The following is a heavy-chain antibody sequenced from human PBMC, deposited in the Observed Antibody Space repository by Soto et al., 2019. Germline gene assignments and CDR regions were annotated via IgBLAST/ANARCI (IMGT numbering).Heavy chain of an antibody. CDR3: AHRRGGYNWDDGYFDY. CDR1: GFSLSSGVG. Sequence: QITLKESGPTLVKPTQTLTLTCSFSGFSLSSGVGVGWIRQPPGKALEWLGFAYWDDDNRYSPSLKSRLTLTQDTSRSQVVLTMTNMAPVDTATYFCAHRRGGYNWDDGYFDYWGQGTLVTVSS. CDR2: AYWDDDN. V-gene: IGHV2-5*02. J-gene: IGHJ4*02. D-gene: IGHD1-20*01.